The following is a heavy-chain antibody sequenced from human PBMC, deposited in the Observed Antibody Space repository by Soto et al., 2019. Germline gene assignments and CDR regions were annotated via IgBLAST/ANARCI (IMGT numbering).Heavy chain of an antibody. CDR3: ARHSVQIGVHFDY. Sequence: EVQLVESGGGLVKPGGSLRLSCAASGFTFSSYSMNWVRQAPGKGLEWVSSISSSSSYIYYADSVKGRFTISRDNAKNSLYLQMNSLRAEDTAVYYCARHSVQIGVHFDYWGQGTLVTVSS. CDR2: ISSSSSYI. V-gene: IGHV3-21*01. J-gene: IGHJ4*02. CDR1: GFTFSSYS. D-gene: IGHD3-16*01.